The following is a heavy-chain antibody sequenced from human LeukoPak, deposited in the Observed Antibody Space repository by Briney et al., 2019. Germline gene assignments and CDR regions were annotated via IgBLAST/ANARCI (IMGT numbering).Heavy chain of an antibody. D-gene: IGHD2-15*01. CDR3: ARGGGWDAFDI. J-gene: IGHJ3*02. V-gene: IGHV4-61*02. Sequence: SETLSLTXTVSGGSISSGSYFWSWIRQSAGKGLEWIGRIHTSGSTNYNPSLKSRVTISLDTSKNQFSLKLSSVTAADTAVYYCARGGGWDAFDIWGQGTVVTVSS. CDR1: GGSISSGSYF. CDR2: IHTSGST.